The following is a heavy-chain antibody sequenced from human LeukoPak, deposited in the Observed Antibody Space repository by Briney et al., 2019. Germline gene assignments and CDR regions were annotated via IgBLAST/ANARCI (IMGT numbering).Heavy chain of an antibody. CDR2: ISAYNCKT. Sequence: ASVKVSCKASGYTFTSYGISWVRQAPGQGLEWMGWISAYNCKTNYAQKLQGRVTMTTDTSTMTTDTSTSTAYMQLRSLRSDDTAVYYCARGAFGASSCPNDYWGQGTLVTVSS. CDR3: ARGAFGASSCPNDY. J-gene: IGHJ4*02. V-gene: IGHV1-18*01. D-gene: IGHD6-13*01. CDR1: GYTFTSYG.